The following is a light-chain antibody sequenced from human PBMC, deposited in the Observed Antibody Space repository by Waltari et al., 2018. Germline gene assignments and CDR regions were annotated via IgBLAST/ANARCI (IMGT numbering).Light chain of an antibody. CDR1: QGILTF. Sequence: DIQMTQSPSSLSASLGDRVTITCRASQGILTFLAWFQQKPGKAPKSLIYGATSLQSGVPSRFSGSGSGTDFALTIFDLQPEDFATYYCQQYNFYPVTFGQGTRLDIK. V-gene: IGKV1-16*01. CDR3: QQYNFYPVT. CDR2: GAT. J-gene: IGKJ5*01.